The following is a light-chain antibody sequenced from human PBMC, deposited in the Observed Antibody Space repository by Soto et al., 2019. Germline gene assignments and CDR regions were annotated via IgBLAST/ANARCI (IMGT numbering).Light chain of an antibody. V-gene: IGLV2-14*01. J-gene: IGLJ1*01. Sequence: QSVLTQPASVSVSPGQSITISCTGTSSDVGAYNYVPWYQQYPGRAPKVIIFEVRKRPSGVSTRFSGSKSGDTASLTISGLQAEDEADYYCSSYRSSTTFVFGTGTKVTVL. CDR2: EVR. CDR3: SSYRSSTTFV. CDR1: SSDVGAYNY.